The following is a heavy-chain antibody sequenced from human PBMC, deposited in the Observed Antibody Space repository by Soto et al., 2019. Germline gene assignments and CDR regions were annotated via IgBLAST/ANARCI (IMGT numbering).Heavy chain of an antibody. CDR3: AKDRGWSGYFDY. Sequence: EVQLLESGGGLVQPGGSLRLSCAASGFTFSSYAMSWVRQAPGKGQEWVSAISGSGGSTYYADSVKGRFTISRDNSKNTLYLQMNSLRAEDTAVYYCAKDRGWSGYFDYWGQGTLVTVSS. V-gene: IGHV3-23*01. D-gene: IGHD2-15*01. CDR1: GFTFSSYA. CDR2: ISGSGGST. J-gene: IGHJ4*02.